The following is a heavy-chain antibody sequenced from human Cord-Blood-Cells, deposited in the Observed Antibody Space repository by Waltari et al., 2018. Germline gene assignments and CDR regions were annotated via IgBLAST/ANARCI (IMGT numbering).Heavy chain of an antibody. CDR1: GFTFDDYA. CDR3: AKEALTDCSSTSCYSPFDY. CDR2: ISWNSGSI. J-gene: IGHJ4*02. V-gene: IGHV3-9*01. Sequence: EVQLVESGGGWVQPGRSLRLSRAASGFTFDDYAMHWVRQAPGTGLEWVSGISWNSGSIGYADSVKGRFTISRDNAKNSLYLQMNSLRAEDTALYYCAKEALTDCSSTSCYSPFDYWGQGTLVTVSS. D-gene: IGHD2-2*01.